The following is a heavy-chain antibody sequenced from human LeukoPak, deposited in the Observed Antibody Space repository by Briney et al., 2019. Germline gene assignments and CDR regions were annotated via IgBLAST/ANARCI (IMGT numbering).Heavy chain of an antibody. D-gene: IGHD5-18*01. CDR2: ISAYSGNT. CDR3: ARGDTAMAPGYMDV. Sequence: VASVKVSCKASGYTFTSYGISWVRQAPGQGLEWMGWISAYSGNTNYAQKLQGRVTMTTDTSTSTAYMELRSLRSDDTAVYYCARGDTAMAPGYMDVWGKGTTVTVSS. V-gene: IGHV1-18*01. CDR1: GYTFTSYG. J-gene: IGHJ6*03.